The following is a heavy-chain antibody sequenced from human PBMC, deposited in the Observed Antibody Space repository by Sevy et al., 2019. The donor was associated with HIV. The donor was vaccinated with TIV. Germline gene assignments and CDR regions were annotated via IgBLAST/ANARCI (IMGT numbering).Heavy chain of an antibody. V-gene: IGHV3-21*01. CDR2: ISSSGPYI. J-gene: IGHJ4*02. Sequence: GGSLRLSCAASGFTFSSYSMNWVRQAPGKGLEWVSSISSSGPYIYYADSVRGRFTSSRDNAKNSLYMQKSSLRAEESAVYYCPSDAGCTSNSCLLYIDYWGQGTLVTVSS. CDR1: GFTFSSYS. CDR3: PSDAGCTSNSCLLYIDY. D-gene: IGHD2-2*01.